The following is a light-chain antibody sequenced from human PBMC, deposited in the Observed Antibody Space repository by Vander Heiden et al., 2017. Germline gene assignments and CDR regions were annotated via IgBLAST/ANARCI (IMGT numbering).Light chain of an antibody. Sequence: EIVMPQSPATLSVSPGERATLSCRASQSVSSNLAWYQQKPGQAPRLLIYGASTRATGIPARFSGSGSGTEFTLTISSLQSEDFAVYYCQQYNNWPTTFGQGTRLEIK. CDR1: QSVSSN. J-gene: IGKJ5*01. CDR2: GAS. CDR3: QQYNNWPTT. V-gene: IGKV3-15*01.